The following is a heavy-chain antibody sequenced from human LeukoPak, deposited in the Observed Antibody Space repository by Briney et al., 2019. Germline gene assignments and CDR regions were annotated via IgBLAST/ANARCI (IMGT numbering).Heavy chain of an antibody. V-gene: IGHV4-59*01. Sequence: PSETLSLTCTVSGGSISSYYWSWIRQPPGKGLEWIGYIYYSGSTNYNPSLKSRVTISVDTSKNQFSLKLSSVTAADTAVYYCARIDYDFWSGYYSVDAFDIWGQGTMVTVSS. CDR2: IYYSGST. CDR1: GGSISSYY. J-gene: IGHJ3*02. CDR3: ARIDYDFWSGYYSVDAFDI. D-gene: IGHD3-3*01.